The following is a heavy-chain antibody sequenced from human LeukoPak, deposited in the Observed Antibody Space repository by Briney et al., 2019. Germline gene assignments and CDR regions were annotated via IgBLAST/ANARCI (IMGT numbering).Heavy chain of an antibody. Sequence: GASVKVSCKASGYTFTSYYMHWVRQAPGQGLEWMGIINPSGGSTGYAQEFQGRVTMTRDTSTSTVYMELSSLRSEDTAVYYCARAEQPIVVVTAILADFDYWGQGTLVTVSS. V-gene: IGHV1-46*01. CDR2: INPSGGST. D-gene: IGHD2-21*02. CDR3: ARAEQPIVVVTAILADFDY. CDR1: GYTFTSYY. J-gene: IGHJ4*02.